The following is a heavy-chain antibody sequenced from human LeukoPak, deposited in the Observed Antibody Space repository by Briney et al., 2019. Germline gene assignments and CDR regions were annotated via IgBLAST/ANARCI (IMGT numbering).Heavy chain of an antibody. J-gene: IGHJ1*01. CDR3: SVLAVANAEYFQH. V-gene: IGHV1-3*01. CDR2: INAGNGNT. CDR1: RYTFTSYA. D-gene: IGHD6-19*01. Sequence: ASVKVSCKASRYTFTSYAMHWVRQAPGQRLEWMGWINAGNGNTKYSQKFQGRVTITRDTSASTAYMELSSLRSEDTAVYYCSVLAVANAEYFQHWGQGTLVTVSS.